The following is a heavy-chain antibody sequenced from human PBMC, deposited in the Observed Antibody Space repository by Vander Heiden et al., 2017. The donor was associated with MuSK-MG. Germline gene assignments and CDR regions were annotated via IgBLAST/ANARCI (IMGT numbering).Heavy chain of an antibody. CDR1: GGSFSGYY. CDR2: INHSGST. CDR3: ARGRDLGDAFDI. J-gene: IGHJ3*02. Sequence: QVQLQQWGAGLLRPSETLSLTCAVYGGSFSGYYWSWIRQPPGKGLEWIGEINHSGSTKCNPSLKTRVTISVDTSNNQFSLKLTSVTAADTAVYYCARGRDLGDAFDIWGQGTKVTVSS. V-gene: IGHV4-34*01.